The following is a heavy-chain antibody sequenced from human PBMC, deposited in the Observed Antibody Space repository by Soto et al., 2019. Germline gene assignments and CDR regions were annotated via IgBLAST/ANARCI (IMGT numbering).Heavy chain of an antibody. V-gene: IGHV3-15*07. D-gene: IGHD3-9*01. CDR2: IKSKTNGGTT. CDR1: GLTFSYAW. CDR3: TTDYDILTIRWNAFEI. Sequence: EVQLVESGGGLVKPGGSLRLSCAASGLTFSYAWMTWVRQAPGKGLGWVGRIKSKTNGGTTDYAAPVKGRFTISRDDSKNTLYLELNSLKTEDTAVYYCTTDYDILTIRWNAFEIWGQGTMVTVSS. J-gene: IGHJ3*02.